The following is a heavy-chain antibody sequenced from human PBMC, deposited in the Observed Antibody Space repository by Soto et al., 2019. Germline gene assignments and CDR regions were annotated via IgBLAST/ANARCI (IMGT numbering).Heavy chain of an antibody. CDR1: GFTFDDYA. J-gene: IGHJ3*02. V-gene: IGHV3-9*01. CDR2: ISWNSGSI. D-gene: IGHD2-2*01. CDR3: AKEVGYCSSTSCYRSDAFDI. Sequence: GGSLRLSCAASGFTFDDYAMHWVRQAPGKGLEWVSGISWNSGSIGYADSVKGRFTISRDNAKNSLYLQMNSLRAEDTALYYCAKEVGYCSSTSCYRSDAFDIWGQGTMVTVSS.